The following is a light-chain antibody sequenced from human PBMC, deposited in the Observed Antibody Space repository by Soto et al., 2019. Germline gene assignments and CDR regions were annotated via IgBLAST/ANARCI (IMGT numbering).Light chain of an antibody. Sequence: QSALTQPASVSGSPGQSITICCTGTSGDIGSYNRVSWYQQHPGKAPKLIIYEVTDRPSEVSNRFSGSKSGNTASLTISGLQAEDEAEYYCSSYTNINTRACVYGAGTKVTVL. J-gene: IGLJ1*01. V-gene: IGLV2-14*01. CDR1: SGDIGSYNR. CDR2: EVT. CDR3: SSYTNINTRACV.